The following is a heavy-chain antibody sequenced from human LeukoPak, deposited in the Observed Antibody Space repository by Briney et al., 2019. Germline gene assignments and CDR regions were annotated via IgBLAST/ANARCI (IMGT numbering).Heavy chain of an antibody. CDR3: AKDLYYYDSSGYNY. CDR1: GFTFSSYG. D-gene: IGHD3-22*01. J-gene: IGHJ4*02. Sequence: PGRSLRLSCAASGFTFSSYGMHWVRQAPGKGLEWVAVISYDGSNKYYADSVKGRFTISRDNSKNTLYLQMNSLRAEDTAVYYCAKDLYYYDSSGYNYWGQETLVTVSS. V-gene: IGHV3-30*18. CDR2: ISYDGSNK.